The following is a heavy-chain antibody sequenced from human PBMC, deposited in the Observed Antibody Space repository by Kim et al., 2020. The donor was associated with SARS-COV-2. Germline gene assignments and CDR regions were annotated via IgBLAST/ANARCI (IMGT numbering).Heavy chain of an antibody. J-gene: IGHJ4*02. CDR3: ARRLYCSGGSCYSGVDY. D-gene: IGHD2-15*01. Sequence: VKGRFTISRDNAKNSLYLQRNSLRAEDTAVYYCARRLYCSGGSCYSGVDYWGQGTLVTVSS. V-gene: IGHV3-7*04.